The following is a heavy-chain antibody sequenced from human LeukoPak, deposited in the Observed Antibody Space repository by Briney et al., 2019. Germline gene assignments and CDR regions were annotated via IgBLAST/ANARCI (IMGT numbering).Heavy chain of an antibody. D-gene: IGHD2-2*01. CDR3: ARLVGCGSTNCYSPDNWFDP. CDR1: GYKFVDDY. J-gene: IGHJ5*02. Sequence: ASVKVSCKASGYKFVDDYMHWVRQAPGHGLEWMGWINPNSGSSDSAQKFQGRVTMTADTSISTAYMELNNLRSEDTAVYYCARLVGCGSTNCYSPDNWFDPWGQGTLVTVSS. CDR2: INPNSGSS. V-gene: IGHV1-2*02.